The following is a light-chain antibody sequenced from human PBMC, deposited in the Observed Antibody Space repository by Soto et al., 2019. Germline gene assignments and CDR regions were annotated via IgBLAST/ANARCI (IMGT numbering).Light chain of an antibody. CDR3: QHYNELPLT. CDR2: GAS. V-gene: IGKV3-15*01. Sequence: EIVLTQSPATLSLSPGESATLSCRASQSVSTNLAWYQQKPGQGPRLLIFGASTRAIGIPARFSGSGSGTDFTLTISSLQSEDFAVYYCQHYNELPLTFGGGTKVDIK. J-gene: IGKJ4*01. CDR1: QSVSTN.